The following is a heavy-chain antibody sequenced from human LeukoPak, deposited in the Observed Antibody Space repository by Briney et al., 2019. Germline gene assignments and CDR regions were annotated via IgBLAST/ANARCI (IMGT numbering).Heavy chain of an antibody. CDR2: IYTSGST. CDR1: GGSISSGSYY. D-gene: IGHD4-17*01. CDR3: ARARHGDYVEGYFDY. V-gene: IGHV4-61*02. J-gene: IGHJ4*02. Sequence: PSETLSLTCTVSGGSISSGSYYWSWIRQPAGKGLEWIGRIYTSGSTNYNPSLKSRVTISVDTSKNQFSLKLRSVTAADTAVYYCARARHGDYVEGYFDYWGQGTLVTVSS.